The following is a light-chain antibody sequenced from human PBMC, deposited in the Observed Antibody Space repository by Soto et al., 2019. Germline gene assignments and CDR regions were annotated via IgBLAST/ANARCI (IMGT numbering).Light chain of an antibody. CDR2: DVS. J-gene: IGKJ3*01. CDR1: QSVDNY. Sequence: EIVLTQSPATLSLSPGERATLSCRASQSVDNYLAWYQQKPGQAPRLLIYDVSNRATGTPARFSGSGSGTDFTLSISSLEPEDFAVYYCQQRSNRPRVTVGPGTKVDIK. CDR3: QQRSNRPRVT. V-gene: IGKV3-11*01.